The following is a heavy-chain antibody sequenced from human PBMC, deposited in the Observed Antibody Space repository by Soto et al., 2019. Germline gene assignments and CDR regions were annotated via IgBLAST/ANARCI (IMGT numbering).Heavy chain of an antibody. Sequence: VASVKVSCKASGYTFTNYAIHWVRQAPGQRLEWMGWINGGNGNTKYSQKFQGRVTITRDTSASTAYMELSSLRSEDTAVFYCARSGYSSGWYHWYFDLWGRGTLVTVSS. CDR3: ARSGYSSGWYHWYFDL. CDR2: INGGNGNT. D-gene: IGHD6-19*01. CDR1: GYTFTNYA. J-gene: IGHJ2*01. V-gene: IGHV1-3*01.